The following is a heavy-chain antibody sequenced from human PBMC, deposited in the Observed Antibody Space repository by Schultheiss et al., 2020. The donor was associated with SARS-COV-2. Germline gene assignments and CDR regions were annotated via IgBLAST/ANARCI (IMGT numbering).Heavy chain of an antibody. J-gene: IGHJ6*02. CDR2: IYYSGST. V-gene: IGHV4-61*08. CDR3: AREEASSSVGGGAYYYYGMDV. Sequence: SETLSLTCTVSGGSISSGGYYWSWIRQHPGKGLEWIGYIYYSGSTNYNPSLKSRVTISVDTSKNQFSLKLSSVTAADTAVYYCAREEASSSVGGGAYYYYGMDVWGQGTTVTVSS. D-gene: IGHD6-13*01. CDR1: GGSISSGGYY.